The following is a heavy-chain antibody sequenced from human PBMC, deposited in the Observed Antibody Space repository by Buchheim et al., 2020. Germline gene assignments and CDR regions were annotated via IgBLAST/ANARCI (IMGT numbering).Heavy chain of an antibody. D-gene: IGHD2-2*01. V-gene: IGHV1-8*01. Sequence: QVQLVQSGAEVKKPGASVKVSCKASGYTFTSYDINWVRQATGQGLEWMGWMNPNRGNTGYAQKFQGRVTMTRNTSISTAYMELSSLRSEDTAVYYCARARSLYCSSTSCYATYYFDYWGQGTL. CDR1: GYTFTSYD. CDR2: MNPNRGNT. J-gene: IGHJ4*02. CDR3: ARARSLYCSSTSCYATYYFDY.